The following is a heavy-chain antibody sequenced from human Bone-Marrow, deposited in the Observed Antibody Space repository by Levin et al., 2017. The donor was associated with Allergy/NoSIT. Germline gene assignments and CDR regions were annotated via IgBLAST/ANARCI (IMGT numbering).Heavy chain of an antibody. CDR3: AKKRTSVYWGAFDF. Sequence: SLKISCVASGFKFENLAMNWVRQAPGKGLEWVSGINWNGDTTDYADFAKGRFTIYRDNAKNSLYLHMDSLRAEDTAFYYCAKKRTSVYWGAFDFWGQGTLVTVSS. CDR2: INWNGDTT. CDR1: GFKFENLA. V-gene: IGHV3-9*01. D-gene: IGHD3-22*01. J-gene: IGHJ4*02.